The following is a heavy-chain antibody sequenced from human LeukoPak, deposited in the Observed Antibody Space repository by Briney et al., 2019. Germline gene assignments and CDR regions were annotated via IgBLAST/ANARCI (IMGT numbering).Heavy chain of an antibody. CDR1: GFXFSTYA. Sequence: GGSLRLSCAASGFXFSTYAITWVRQAPGKGLEWVSGVSGGGGSTYYADSVKGRFTISRDNSKNTLYLQMNSLRAEDTAVYYCVKRKDSGGYYFFDYWGQGTLVTVSS. J-gene: IGHJ4*02. CDR3: VKRKDSGGYYFFDY. D-gene: IGHD3-22*01. V-gene: IGHV3-23*01. CDR2: VSGGGGST.